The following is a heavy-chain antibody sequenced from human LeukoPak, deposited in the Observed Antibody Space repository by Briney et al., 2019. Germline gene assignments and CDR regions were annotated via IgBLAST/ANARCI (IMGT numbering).Heavy chain of an antibody. Sequence: ASVTVSCKASGYTFTSYGISWVRQAPGQGLEWMGWISAYNGNTNYAQKLQGRVTMTTDTSTSTAYMELRSLRSDNTAVYYCARVWVGRKYYDFWSGYYDFDYWGQGTLVTVSS. CDR1: GYTFTSYG. CDR3: ARVWVGRKYYDFWSGYYDFDY. V-gene: IGHV1-18*01. D-gene: IGHD3-3*01. CDR2: ISAYNGNT. J-gene: IGHJ4*02.